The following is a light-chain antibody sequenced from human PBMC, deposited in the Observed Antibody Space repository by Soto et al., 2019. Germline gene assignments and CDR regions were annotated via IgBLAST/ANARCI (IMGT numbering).Light chain of an antibody. CDR2: GAA. CDR1: QSVGSN. Sequence: ERVMTQSPATLSVSPGERATLSCRASQSVGSNLAWYQQKPGQAPRLLIHGAATRATGIPARFSGSGSGTEFTLPISSLHSEDFAVYYCQQYNNWPLTFGGGTKVEIK. CDR3: QQYNNWPLT. V-gene: IGKV3D-15*01. J-gene: IGKJ4*01.